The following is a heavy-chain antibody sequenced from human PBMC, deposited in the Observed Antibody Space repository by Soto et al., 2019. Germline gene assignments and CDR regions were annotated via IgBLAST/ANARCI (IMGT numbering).Heavy chain of an antibody. D-gene: IGHD4-17*01. CDR2: IIPIFGTA. V-gene: IGHV1-69*01. CDR1: GGTFSSYA. J-gene: IGHJ2*01. CDR3: ARAIGSVTRAYWYFDL. Sequence: QVQLVQSGAEVKKPGSSVKVSRKASGGTFSSYAISWVRQAPGQGLEWMGGIIPIFGTANYAQKFQGRVTITADESTSTAYMELSSLRSEDTAVYYCARAIGSVTRAYWYFDLWGRGTLVTVSS.